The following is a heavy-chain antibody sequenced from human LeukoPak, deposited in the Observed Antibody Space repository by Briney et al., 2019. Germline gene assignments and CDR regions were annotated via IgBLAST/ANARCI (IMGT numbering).Heavy chain of an antibody. CDR3: ASYRSVSGSGYGMEV. J-gene: IGHJ6*02. Sequence: SETLSLTCAVYGGSFSGYYWSWIRQPPGKGLEWIGETNHSGSTNYNPSLKSRVTISVDKSKNQFSLKLSSVTAADTAVYYCASYRSVSGSGYGMEVWGQGTTVTVSS. CDR1: GGSFSGYY. CDR2: TNHSGST. V-gene: IGHV4-34*01. D-gene: IGHD3-10*01.